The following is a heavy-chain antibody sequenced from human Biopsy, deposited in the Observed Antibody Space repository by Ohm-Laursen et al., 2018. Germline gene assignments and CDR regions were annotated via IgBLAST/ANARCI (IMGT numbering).Heavy chain of an antibody. Sequence: SETLSLTYSVSGYSMSTYYWSWIRQPPGKGLEWIGYIYYSGSTNYNPSLKSRVTISVDMSKNQFSLKLTSVAAADTAVYYCARHRGGMPSSGNWFDHWGQGILVTVSS. CDR1: GYSMSTYY. J-gene: IGHJ5*02. V-gene: IGHV4-59*08. CDR3: ARHRGGMPSSGNWFDH. CDR2: IYYSGST. D-gene: IGHD2-2*01.